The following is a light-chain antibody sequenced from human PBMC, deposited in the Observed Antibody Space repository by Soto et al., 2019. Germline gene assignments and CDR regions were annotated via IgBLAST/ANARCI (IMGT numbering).Light chain of an antibody. CDR3: MQSIQLPIT. CDR1: QSLLQSDGKTY. J-gene: IGKJ5*01. Sequence: EIVMTQTQLSLSVTPGQSASISCNCSQSLLQSDGKTYLFWYLQKPGQPPQLLTYEVSRRLSGVPDRISGSGSGTDFTLKISRVEAVDVGVYYCMQSIQLPITFGQGTRLEN. CDR2: EVS. V-gene: IGKV2D-29*01.